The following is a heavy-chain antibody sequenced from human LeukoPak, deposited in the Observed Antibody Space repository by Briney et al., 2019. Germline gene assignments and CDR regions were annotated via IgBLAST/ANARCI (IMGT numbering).Heavy chain of an antibody. J-gene: IGHJ4*02. Sequence: SETLSLTCTVSGGSISSYYWSWIRQPPGKGLERIGYIYYSGTTNYNPSLKSRVTISVDTSKNQFSLKLSSVTAADTAVYYCARGVYIAAAQYAYWGQGTLVTVSS. D-gene: IGHD6-13*01. CDR1: GGSISSYY. CDR3: ARGVYIAAAQYAY. V-gene: IGHV4-59*01. CDR2: IYYSGTT.